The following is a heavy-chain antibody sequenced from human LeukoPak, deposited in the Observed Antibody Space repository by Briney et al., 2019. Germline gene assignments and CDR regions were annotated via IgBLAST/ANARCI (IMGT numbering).Heavy chain of an antibody. D-gene: IGHD2-15*01. Sequence: GGSLRLSCATSGFTSSGNWMRWVRHAPGRGLEWVANIKPDGSAEYYAASVKGRFTVSRDNAKNSLYLQMTSLRVEDTAIYYCARANNSSWHNWGQGALVTVSS. J-gene: IGHJ4*02. V-gene: IGHV3-7*01. CDR2: IKPDGSAE. CDR3: ARANNSSWHN. CDR1: GFTSSGNW.